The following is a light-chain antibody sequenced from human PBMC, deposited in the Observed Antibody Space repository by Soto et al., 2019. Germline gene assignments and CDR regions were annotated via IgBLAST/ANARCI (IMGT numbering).Light chain of an antibody. Sequence: QSVLTQPASVSGSPGQSITIPCTGTSSVVGGYNYVSWYQQHPGKAPKLMIYDVSNRPSGVSNRFSGSKSGNTASLTISGLQAEDEADYYCSSYTSSSTLVFGTGTKATVL. J-gene: IGLJ1*01. CDR2: DVS. CDR3: SSYTSSSTLV. V-gene: IGLV2-14*01. CDR1: SSVVGGYNY.